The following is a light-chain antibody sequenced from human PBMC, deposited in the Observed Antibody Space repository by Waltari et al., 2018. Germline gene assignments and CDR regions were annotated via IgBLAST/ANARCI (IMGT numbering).Light chain of an antibody. CDR2: PNT. V-gene: IGLV1-40*01. CDR1: SSNIGAPHD. J-gene: IGLJ3*02. Sequence: QSVLTQPPSVSGAPGQNVPLSCTGDSSNIGAPHDVHWYQHPPTTAPKLLIYPNTNRPSGVPDRFSGSKSGTSASLAITGLQAEDEADYYCQSYDSTLSAWVFGGGTKLTVL. CDR3: QSYDSTLSAWV.